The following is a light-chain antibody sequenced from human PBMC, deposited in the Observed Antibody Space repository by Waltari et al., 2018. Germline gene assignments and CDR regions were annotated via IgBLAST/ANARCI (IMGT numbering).Light chain of an antibody. CDR2: EVT. Sequence: QSALTQPASVSGSPGQSITISCTGTSSDVGAYNYVSWYQQHPGKVPQLMIYEVTNRPSGVSNRFSGAKAGNTASLTISGLQPEDDADYYCSSHTTSDSLVFGTGTKVTVL. V-gene: IGLV2-14*01. J-gene: IGLJ1*01. CDR3: SSHTTSDSLV. CDR1: SSDVGAYNY.